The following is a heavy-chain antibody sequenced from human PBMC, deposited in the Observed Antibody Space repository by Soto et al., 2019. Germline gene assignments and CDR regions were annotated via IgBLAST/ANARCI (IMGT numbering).Heavy chain of an antibody. Sequence: LVKVSCKASGFTFTSSAVQWVRQARGQRLEWIGWIVVGSGNTNYAQKFQERVTITRDMSTSTAYMELSSLRSEDTAVYYCAAERIAAYNNWFDPWGQGTLVTVSS. V-gene: IGHV1-58*01. CDR3: AAERIAAYNNWFDP. J-gene: IGHJ5*02. D-gene: IGHD6-6*01. CDR2: IVVGSGNT. CDR1: GFTFTSSA.